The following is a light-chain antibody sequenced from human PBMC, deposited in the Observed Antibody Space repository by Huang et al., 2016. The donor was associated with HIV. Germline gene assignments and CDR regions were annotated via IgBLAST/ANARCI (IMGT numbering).Light chain of an antibody. Sequence: EIVLTQSPATLSLSPGERASLSCRASQSVGSYLAWYQQKPGQAPRLLIYDASNRATGIPARFSGSGPGTDFTRTISSLEPEDFAVYYCQQRSNWHPLAFGGGTKVEIK. CDR1: QSVGSY. J-gene: IGKJ4*01. CDR2: DAS. CDR3: QQRSNWHPLA. V-gene: IGKV3D-11*02.